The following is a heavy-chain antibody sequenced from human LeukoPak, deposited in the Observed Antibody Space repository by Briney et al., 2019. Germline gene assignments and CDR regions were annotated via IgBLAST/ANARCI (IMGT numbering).Heavy chain of an antibody. CDR2: ISYDGSNK. CDR1: GFTFSTYG. CDR3: TTEGGGGSCYTLYEPGDCLYFDY. V-gene: IGHV3-30*03. Sequence: GGSLRLSCAASGFTFSTYGMHWVRQAPGKGLEWVAVISYDGSNKYYADSVKGRFTISRDDSKNTLYLQMNSLKTEDTAVYYCTTEGGGGSCYTLYEPGDCLYFDYWGQGTLVTVSS. J-gene: IGHJ4*02. D-gene: IGHD2-15*01.